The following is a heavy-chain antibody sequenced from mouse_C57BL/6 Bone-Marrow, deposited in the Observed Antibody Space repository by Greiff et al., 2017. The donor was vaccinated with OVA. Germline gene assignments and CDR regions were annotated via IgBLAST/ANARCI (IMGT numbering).Heavy chain of an antibody. CDR2: IDPSDSYT. V-gene: IGHV1-69*01. D-gene: IGHD2-1*01. J-gene: IGHJ3*01. CDR3: ARCGNGAWVAY. CDR1: GYTFTSYW. Sequence: QVQLQQPGAELVMPGASVKLSCKASGYTFTSYWMHWVKQRPGQGLEWIGEIDPSDSYTNYNQKFKGKSTLTVDKSSSTAYMQLSSLTSEDSAVYYCARCGNGAWVAYWGQGTLVTVSA.